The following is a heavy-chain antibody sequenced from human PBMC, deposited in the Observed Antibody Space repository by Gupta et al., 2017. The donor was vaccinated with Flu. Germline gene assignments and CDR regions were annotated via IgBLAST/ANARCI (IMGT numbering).Heavy chain of an antibody. Sequence: EWMGGIIPIFGTANYAQKFQGRVTITADESTSTAYMELSSLRSEDTAVYYCAREEDIVVVPAKIPGRRGMDVWGQGTTVTVSS. D-gene: IGHD2-2*01. V-gene: IGHV1-69*01. CDR3: AREEDIVVVPAKIPGRRGMDV. CDR2: IIPIFGTA. J-gene: IGHJ6*02.